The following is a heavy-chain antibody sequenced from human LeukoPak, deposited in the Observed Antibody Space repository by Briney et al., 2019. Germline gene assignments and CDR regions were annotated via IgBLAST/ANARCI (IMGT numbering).Heavy chain of an antibody. CDR3: ARDPYYYYYYMDV. J-gene: IGHJ6*03. CDR2: INPNSGGT. CDR1: GYTFTGYY. Sequence: APVKVSCKASGYTFTGYYMHWVRQAPGQGLEWMGWINPNSGGTNYAQKFQGRVTMTRDTSISTAYMELSRLRSDDTAVYYCARDPYYYYYYMDVWGKGTTATVSS. V-gene: IGHV1-2*02.